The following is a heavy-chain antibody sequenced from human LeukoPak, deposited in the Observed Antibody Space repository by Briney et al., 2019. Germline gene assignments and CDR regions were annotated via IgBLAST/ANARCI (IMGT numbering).Heavy chain of an antibody. J-gene: IGHJ4*02. D-gene: IGHD6-6*01. CDR1: GYTFTGYY. CDR3: ARVRIGIAARPELCDY. CDR2: INPNSGGT. Sequence: ASVKVSCKASGYTFTGYYMHWVRQAPGQGLEWMGWINPNSGGTNYAQKFQGRVTITADESTSTAYMELSSLRSEDTAVYYCARVRIGIAARPELCDYWGQGTLVTVSS. V-gene: IGHV1-2*02.